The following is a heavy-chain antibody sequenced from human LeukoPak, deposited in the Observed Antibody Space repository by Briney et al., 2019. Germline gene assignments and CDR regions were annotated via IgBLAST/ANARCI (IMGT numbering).Heavy chain of an antibody. CDR1: GGSFSGYY. V-gene: IGHV4-34*01. CDR2: INHSGST. Sequence: SETLSLTCAVYGGSFSGYYWSWIRQPPGKGLEWIGEINHSGSTNYNPSLKSRATISVDTSKNQFSLKLSSVTAADTAVYYCARGAGMSPAATAYYYYMDVWGKGTTVTVSS. CDR3: ARGAGMSPAATAYYYYMDV. J-gene: IGHJ6*03. D-gene: IGHD2-2*01.